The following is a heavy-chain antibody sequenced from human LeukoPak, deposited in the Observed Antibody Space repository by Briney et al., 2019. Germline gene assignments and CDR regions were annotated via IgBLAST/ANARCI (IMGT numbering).Heavy chain of an antibody. V-gene: IGHV4-59*11. D-gene: IGHD2-2*02. J-gene: IGHJ4*02. CDR2: IYYSGST. CDR3: ARYCTSTSCYTGAYYFDY. Sequence: SETLSLICSVSGGFISSHYWSWMRQPPGKALEWIGYIYYSGSTHYNPSLKSRVSISVDTSKTQFSLKLSSVTAADTAVYYCARYCTSTSCYTGAYYFDYWGQGTLVTVSS. CDR1: GGFISSHY.